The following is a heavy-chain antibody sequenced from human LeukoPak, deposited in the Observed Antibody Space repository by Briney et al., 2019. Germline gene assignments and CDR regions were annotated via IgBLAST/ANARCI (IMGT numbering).Heavy chain of an antibody. D-gene: IGHD3-10*01. CDR2: ISSSSSYI. Sequence: GGSLRLSCAASGFTFSSYSMNWVRQAPGKGLEWVSSISSSSSYIYYADSVKGRFTISRDNAKNSLYLQMNSLRAEDTAVYYCAGDSRFGHYFDYWGQGTLVTVSS. J-gene: IGHJ4*02. CDR3: AGDSRFGHYFDY. CDR1: GFTFSSYS. V-gene: IGHV3-21*01.